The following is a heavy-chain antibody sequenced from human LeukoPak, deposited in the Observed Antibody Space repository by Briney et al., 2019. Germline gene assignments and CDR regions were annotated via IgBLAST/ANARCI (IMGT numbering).Heavy chain of an antibody. D-gene: IGHD6-19*01. V-gene: IGHV4-39*07. CDR1: GGSISSSSYY. J-gene: IGHJ4*02. CDR2: IYYSGST. Sequence: SETLSLTCTVSGGSISSSSYYWGWIRQPPGKGLEWIGSIYYSGSTYYNPSLKSRVTISVDTSKNQFSLRLSSVTAADTAVYYCARSVAGTFDYWGQGTLVTVSS. CDR3: ARSVAGTFDY.